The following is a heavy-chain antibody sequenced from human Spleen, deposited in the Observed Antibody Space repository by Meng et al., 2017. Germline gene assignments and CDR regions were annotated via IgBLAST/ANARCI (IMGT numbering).Heavy chain of an antibody. CDR1: GYTFTSYG. Sequence: ASVKVSCKASGYTFTSYGISWVRQAPGQGLEWMGWISAYNGNTNYAQKLQGRVTMTTDTSTSTAYMELRSLRSDDTAVYYCARDEQENYYDSSGYYFGAYADWGQGTLVTVSS. V-gene: IGHV1-18*01. CDR3: ARDEQENYYDSSGYYFGAYAD. CDR2: ISAYNGNT. J-gene: IGHJ4*02. D-gene: IGHD3-22*01.